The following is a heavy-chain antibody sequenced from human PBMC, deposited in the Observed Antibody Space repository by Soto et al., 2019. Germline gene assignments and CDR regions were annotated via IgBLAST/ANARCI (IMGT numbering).Heavy chain of an antibody. J-gene: IGHJ6*03. CDR3: ERDWKKAGNYYRDV. V-gene: IGHV3-74*01. Sequence: PGGSLRLSCAAAGFTFNRYWMHWVRQAPGKGLMWLSRINSDGSTIGYTDSVKGRFTISRDNAKNTLYLQMNSLRAEDTAVYYCERDWKKAGNYYRDVGGGGTTVTVSS. CDR1: GFTFNRYW. D-gene: IGHD1-1*01. CDR2: INSDGSTI.